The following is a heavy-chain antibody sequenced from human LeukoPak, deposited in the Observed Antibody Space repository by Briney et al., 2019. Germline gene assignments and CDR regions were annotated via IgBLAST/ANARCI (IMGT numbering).Heavy chain of an antibody. V-gene: IGHV4-4*02. CDR2: IYHSGST. CDR3: ARAVAGYFDY. D-gene: IGHD6-19*01. Sequence: SETLSLTCAVSGGSISSSNWWSWVRQPPGKGLEWIGEIYHSGSTNYNPSLKSRVTMSVDTSKNQFSLKLSSVTAADTAVYYCARAVAGYFDYWGQGTLVTVSS. CDR1: GGSISSSNW. J-gene: IGHJ4*02.